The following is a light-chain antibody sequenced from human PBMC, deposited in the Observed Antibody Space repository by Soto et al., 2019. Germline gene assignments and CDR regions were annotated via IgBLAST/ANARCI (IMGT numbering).Light chain of an antibody. CDR2: DNN. CDR3: GAWDGGGSAFV. Sequence: QSVLTQPPSVSAAPGRTVTISCSGSSSNIGNSFVSWYQQLPGTAPRLLIYDNNERPSGIPDRFSGSKSGTSATLGITGAQTGDEADYYCGAWDGGGSAFVFGTGTKLTVL. V-gene: IGLV1-51*01. CDR1: SSNIGNSF. J-gene: IGLJ1*01.